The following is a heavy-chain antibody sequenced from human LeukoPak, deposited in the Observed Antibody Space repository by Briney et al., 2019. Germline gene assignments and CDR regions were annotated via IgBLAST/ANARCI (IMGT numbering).Heavy chain of an antibody. J-gene: IGHJ4*02. CDR2: ISGSGGST. Sequence: GGSLRLSCAASGFTFSNYAMTWVRQAPGKGLEWVSGISGSGGSTYYADSVKGRFTISRDNSKDTLYLQMNSLRAEDTAVYYCANSLYSSSSADYWGQGTLVTVSS. V-gene: IGHV3-23*01. CDR1: GFTFSNYA. D-gene: IGHD6-6*01. CDR3: ANSLYSSSSADY.